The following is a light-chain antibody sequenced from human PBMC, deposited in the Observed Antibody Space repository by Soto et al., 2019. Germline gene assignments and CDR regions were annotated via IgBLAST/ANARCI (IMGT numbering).Light chain of an antibody. Sequence: SYELTQPPSLSVAPGKTARITCGGNNIGSKNVHWYRQRPGLAPVLVIYYDVDRPSGIPERFSGSNSGNTATLTISRVEDGDEADYYCQVWDSSDDHVVFGGGTKLTVL. V-gene: IGLV3-21*04. CDR3: QVWDSSDDHVV. CDR2: YDV. CDR1: NIGSKN. J-gene: IGLJ2*01.